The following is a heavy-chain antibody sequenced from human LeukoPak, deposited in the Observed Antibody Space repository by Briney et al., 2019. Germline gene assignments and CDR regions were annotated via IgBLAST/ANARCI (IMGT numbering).Heavy chain of an antibody. Sequence: SETLSLTCTVSGGSISSGSYYWSWIRQPAGKGLEWIGRIYTSGSTNYNPSLKSRVTISVDTSKNQFSLKLSSVTAADTAVYYCAREDIVVVPAAITNWFDPWGQGTLVTVSS. J-gene: IGHJ5*02. CDR1: GGSISSGSYY. D-gene: IGHD2-2*01. V-gene: IGHV4-61*02. CDR3: AREDIVVVPAAITNWFDP. CDR2: IYTSGST.